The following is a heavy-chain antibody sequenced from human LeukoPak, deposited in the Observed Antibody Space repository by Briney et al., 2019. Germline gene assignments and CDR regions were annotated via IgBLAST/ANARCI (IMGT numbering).Heavy chain of an antibody. D-gene: IGHD3-9*01. CDR1: GYTFTGYY. J-gene: IGHJ6*02. CDR3: ARDTVRYFDPTVGNGMDV. CDR2: INPNSGGT. V-gene: IGHV1-2*04. Sequence: ASVKVSCKASGYTFTGYYMHWVRQAPGQGLEWMGWINPNSGGTNYAQKFQGWVTMTRDTSISTAYMELSRLRSDDTAVYYCARDTVRYFDPTVGNGMDVWGQGTMVTVSS.